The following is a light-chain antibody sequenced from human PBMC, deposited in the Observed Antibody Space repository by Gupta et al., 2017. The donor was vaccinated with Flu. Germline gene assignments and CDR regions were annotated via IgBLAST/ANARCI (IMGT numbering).Light chain of an antibody. CDR2: LGS. Sequence: DSVMTQSPLSMPVTPGEPASISCRSSQSLLHSNGYNYLDWYLQKPGQSPQLLIYLGSNRASGVPDRFSGSGSGTDFTLKISRVGADDVGVYYCMQALQTPLTFGGGTKVEIK. CDR1: QSLLHSNGYNY. V-gene: IGKV2-28*01. J-gene: IGKJ4*01. CDR3: MQALQTPLT.